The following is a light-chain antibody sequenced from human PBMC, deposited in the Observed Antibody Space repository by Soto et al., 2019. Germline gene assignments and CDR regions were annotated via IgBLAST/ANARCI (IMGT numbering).Light chain of an antibody. V-gene: IGLV2-14*01. J-gene: IGLJ2*01. CDR2: EVS. Sequence: QSVLTQTASVSGSPGQSITISCTGTSSDVGHYNYVSWYQQHPGKAPKLIIFEVSSRPSGVSNRFSGSKSGNTASLTISGLQAADEADYYCSSYTTTTTPCVFGGGTKVTVL. CDR3: SSYTTTTTPCV. CDR1: SSDVGHYNY.